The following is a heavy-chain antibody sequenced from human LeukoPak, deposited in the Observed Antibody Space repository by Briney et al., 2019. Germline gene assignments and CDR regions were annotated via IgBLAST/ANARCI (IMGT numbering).Heavy chain of an antibody. D-gene: IGHD3-10*01. Sequence: GESLKISCRGSGYGVANYWIGWVRQMPGKALEWVGIIFPRDSDTRYSPSFQGQVTVSADKSISSAYLQWSNLRASDTAMYYCARLRDGRAFGAIDYWGQGTLVTVSS. J-gene: IGHJ4*02. CDR1: GYGVANYW. V-gene: IGHV5-51*01. CDR2: IFPRDSDT. CDR3: ARLRDGRAFGAIDY.